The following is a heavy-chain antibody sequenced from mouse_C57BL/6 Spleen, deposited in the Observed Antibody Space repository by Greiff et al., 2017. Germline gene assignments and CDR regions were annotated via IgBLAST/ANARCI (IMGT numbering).Heavy chain of an antibody. CDR1: GYTFTSYW. D-gene: IGHD4-1*01. Sequence: QVQLQQPGAELVMPGASVKLSCKASGYTFTSYWMHWVKQRPGQGLEWIGEIDPSDSYTNYNQKFKGNSTLTVDKCSSTAYMQLSSLTSEDSAVYYCARTGVYAMDYWGQGTSVTVSS. CDR3: ARTGVYAMDY. CDR2: IDPSDSYT. J-gene: IGHJ4*01. V-gene: IGHV1-69*01.